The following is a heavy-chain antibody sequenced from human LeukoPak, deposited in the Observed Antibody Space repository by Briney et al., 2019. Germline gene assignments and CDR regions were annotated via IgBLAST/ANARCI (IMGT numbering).Heavy chain of an antibody. CDR1: GFTSSSYS. J-gene: IGHJ2*01. CDR2: IDTSTTYM. D-gene: IGHD7-27*01. Sequence: PGGSLRLSCAASGFTSSSYSMNWVRKAPGKGLEWVSSIDTSTTYMTYADSVKGRFTISRDNARNSLYLQMNSLRAEDTAVYYCAREAGTGERWYFDLWGRGTLVTVSS. CDR3: AREAGTGERWYFDL. V-gene: IGHV3-21*01.